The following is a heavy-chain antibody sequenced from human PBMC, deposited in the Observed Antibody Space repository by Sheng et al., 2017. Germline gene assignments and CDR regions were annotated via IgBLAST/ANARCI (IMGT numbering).Heavy chain of an antibody. CDR2: IKQDGSEK. V-gene: IGHV3-7*01. Sequence: EVQLVESGGGLVQPGGSLRLSCGASGFTFKSYWMSWVRQPPGKGLEWVANIKQDGSEKYYVDSVKGRFTISRDNAKNSLYLQMNSLRAEDTAVYYCARDPGERPDLHYWGQGTLVTV. D-gene: IGHD3-3*01. J-gene: IGHJ4*02. CDR1: GFTFKSYW. CDR3: ARDPGERPDLHY.